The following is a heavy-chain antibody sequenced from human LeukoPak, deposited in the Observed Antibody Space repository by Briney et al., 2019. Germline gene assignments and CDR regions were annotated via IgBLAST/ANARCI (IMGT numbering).Heavy chain of an antibody. Sequence: GGSLRLSCAASGFTFSSYGMHWVRQAPGKGLEWVAVISYDGSNKYYADSVKGRFTISRDNSKNTLYLQMNSLRAEDTAVYYCARDRDFRLFDYWGQGTLVTVSS. J-gene: IGHJ4*02. CDR3: ARDRDFRLFDY. CDR2: ISYDGSNK. V-gene: IGHV3-30*03. D-gene: IGHD3/OR15-3a*01. CDR1: GFTFSSYG.